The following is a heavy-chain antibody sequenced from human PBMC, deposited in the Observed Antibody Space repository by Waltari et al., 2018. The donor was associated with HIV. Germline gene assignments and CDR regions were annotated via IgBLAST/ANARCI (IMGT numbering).Heavy chain of an antibody. D-gene: IGHD3-16*01. CDR1: CVPLTRKTYY. J-gene: IGHJ2*01. CDR3: ARHSGPYVHFFDL. Sequence: QLQASGPALVKPSETLSLSCSVSCVPLTRKTYYWGWVRQSPGKRLEWIASVYYGGKTYNNPSLKSRLSLSLDTSKNRLSLNVTSVTAADTAVYYCARHSGPYVHFFDLWGRGTLVTVTS. V-gene: IGHV4-39*01. CDR2: VYYGGKT.